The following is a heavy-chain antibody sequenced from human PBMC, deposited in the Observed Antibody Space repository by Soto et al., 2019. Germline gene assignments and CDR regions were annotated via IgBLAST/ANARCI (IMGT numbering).Heavy chain of an antibody. J-gene: IGHJ6*02. V-gene: IGHV1-18*01. D-gene: IGHD6-19*01. CDR1: GYTFTSYG. CDR3: ARDTPNLFIAVAGKEVVGDYYYYYGMDV. CDR2: ISAYNGNT. Sequence: GASVKVSCKASGYTFTSYGISWVRQAPGQGLEWMGWISAYNGNTNYAQKLQGRVTMTTDTSTSTAYMELRSLRSDDTAVYYCARDTPNLFIAVAGKEVVGDYYYYYGMDVWGQGTTVTVSS.